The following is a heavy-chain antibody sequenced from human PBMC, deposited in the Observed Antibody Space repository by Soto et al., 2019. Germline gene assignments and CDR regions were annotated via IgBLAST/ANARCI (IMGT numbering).Heavy chain of an antibody. Sequence: GASVKVSCKASGYTCTSYGISWVRQAPGQGLEWMGWISAYNGNTNYAQKLQGRVTMTTDTSTSTAYMELRSLRSDDTAVYYCARTYYGSGSYCFDYWGQGTLVTVSS. CDR1: GYTCTSYG. V-gene: IGHV1-18*01. J-gene: IGHJ4*02. CDR3: ARTYYGSGSYCFDY. CDR2: ISAYNGNT. D-gene: IGHD3-10*01.